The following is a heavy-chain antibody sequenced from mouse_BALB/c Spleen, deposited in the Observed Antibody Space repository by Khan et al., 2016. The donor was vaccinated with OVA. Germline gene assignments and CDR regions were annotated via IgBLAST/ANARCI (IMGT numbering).Heavy chain of an antibody. CDR1: GYSITSDYA. D-gene: IGHD3-3*01. CDR3: SGGRAY. Sequence: EVKLEESGPGLVKPSQSLSLTCTVTGYSITSDYAWNWIRQFPGNRLEWMGYITYSGRTSYTPSLKSRISITRDPSKNQFFLQLNSVTIDDTATYYCSGGRAYWGQGTLVTVSA. J-gene: IGHJ3*01. CDR2: ITYSGRT. V-gene: IGHV3-2*02.